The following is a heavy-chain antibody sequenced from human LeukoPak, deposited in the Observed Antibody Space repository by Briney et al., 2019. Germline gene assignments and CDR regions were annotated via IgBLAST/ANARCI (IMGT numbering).Heavy chain of an antibody. Sequence: GGSLRLSCAASGFTFSNYAMSWVRQAPGKGLEWVSVISVSGGSTYYADSVKGRFTISRDNSKSTLYLQMNSLRAEDIAVYYCAKARDEGILGTTFDYWGQGTLVSVSS. J-gene: IGHJ4*02. CDR1: GFTFSNYA. D-gene: IGHD1-14*01. V-gene: IGHV3-23*01. CDR2: ISVSGGST. CDR3: AKARDEGILGTTFDY.